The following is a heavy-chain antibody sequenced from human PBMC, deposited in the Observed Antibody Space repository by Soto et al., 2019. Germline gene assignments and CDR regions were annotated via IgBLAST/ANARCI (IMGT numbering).Heavy chain of an antibody. V-gene: IGHV1-18*01. CDR2: ISGYNGNT. CDR1: GYTFTNYG. CDR3: AREGQAPYYYYGMDV. J-gene: IGHJ6*02. Sequence: QVQLVQSGAEVKKPGASVTVSCKASGYTFTNYGFSWVRQAPGQGLEWMGWISGYNGNTKYAEKFQNRVTMTTDTSENSAHMELRSLRSDDTAVYYCAREGQAPYYYYGMDVWGQWTAVTVSS.